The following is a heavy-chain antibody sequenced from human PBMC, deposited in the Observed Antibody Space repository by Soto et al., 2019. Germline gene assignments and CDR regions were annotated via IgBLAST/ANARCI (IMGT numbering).Heavy chain of an antibody. CDR1: GGSISSYY. V-gene: IGHV4-59*01. CDR2: IYYSGST. J-gene: IGHJ6*02. CDR3: ARISSRYYYYYGMDV. Sequence: SETLSLTCTVSGGSISSYYWSWIRQPPGKGLEWIGYIYYSGSTNYNPSLKSRVTISVDTSKNQFSLKLSSVTAADTAVYYCARISSRYYYYYGMDVWGQGTTVTVSS. D-gene: IGHD6-6*01.